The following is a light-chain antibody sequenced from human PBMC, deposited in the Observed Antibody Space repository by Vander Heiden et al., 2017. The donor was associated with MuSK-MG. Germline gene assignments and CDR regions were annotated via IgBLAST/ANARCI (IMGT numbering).Light chain of an antibody. Sequence: EIVLTQSPGTLSLSPGERATLSCRASQSVSSSYLAWYQQKPGQAPRLLIYGASSRATGIPDRFSGSGSGTDFTLTISSLEPEDFAVYYCQQDCSSPITFGGGTRVEMK. CDR2: GAS. CDR1: QSVSSSY. CDR3: QQDCSSPIT. J-gene: IGKJ4*01. V-gene: IGKV3-20*01.